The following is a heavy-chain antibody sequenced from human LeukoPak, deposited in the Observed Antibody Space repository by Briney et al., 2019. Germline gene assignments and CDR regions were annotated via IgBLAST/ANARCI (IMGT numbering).Heavy chain of an antibody. CDR1: GFTLSRYG. Sequence: GGSLRLSCSASGFTLSRYGMHWVRQAPGKGLEYVSGISGNGGSTNYAGSVKGRFTISRDNSKNTLHLQMSSLSAEETALYYCVKGYCSSISCSLIDYGGQGTLVTVSS. J-gene: IGHJ4*02. D-gene: IGHD2-2*01. CDR3: VKGYCSSISCSLIDY. CDR2: ISGNGGST. V-gene: IGHV3-64D*06.